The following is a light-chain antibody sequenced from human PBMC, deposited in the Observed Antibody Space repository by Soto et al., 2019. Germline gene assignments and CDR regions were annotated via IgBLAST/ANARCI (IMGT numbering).Light chain of an antibody. J-gene: IGLJ3*02. Sequence: QSVLTQPPSASGTPGQRVTISCSGSSSNIGGNSVSWYQQLPGTAPKLLIYRDDQRPSGVPDRFSGSKSGTSASLAISGLRSEDEADYYCAAWDDSLSGWVFGGGTKLTVL. V-gene: IGLV1-47*01. CDR1: SSNIGGNS. CDR2: RDD. CDR3: AAWDDSLSGWV.